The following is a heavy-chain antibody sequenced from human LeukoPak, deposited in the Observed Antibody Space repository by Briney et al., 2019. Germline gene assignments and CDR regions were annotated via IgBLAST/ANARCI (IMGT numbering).Heavy chain of an antibody. D-gene: IGHD3-10*01. CDR2: ISASGGKT. CDR3: AKDYYQGDFDY. V-gene: IGHV3-23*01. Sequence: GGSLRLSCAASGFTFSSYAMSWVRQAPGKGLEWVSVISASGGKTSYADSVKGRFTVSRDNSKNTLYLQMNSLRAEDTAVYYCAKDYYQGDFDYWGQGTLVTVSS. J-gene: IGHJ4*02. CDR1: GFTFSSYA.